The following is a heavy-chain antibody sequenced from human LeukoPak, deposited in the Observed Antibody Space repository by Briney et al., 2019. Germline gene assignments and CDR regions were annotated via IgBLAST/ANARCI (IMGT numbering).Heavy chain of an antibody. J-gene: IGHJ4*02. CDR3: ARAPLYAPFDY. Sequence: GGSLRLTCAASGFTFSSYAMSWVRQAPGKGLEWVSAISGSGGSTYYADSVKGRFTISKDNSKNTLYLQMNSLRSEDTAVYYCARAPLYAPFDYWGRGTLVTVSS. CDR1: GFTFSSYA. V-gene: IGHV3-23*01. CDR2: ISGSGGST. D-gene: IGHD2-8*01.